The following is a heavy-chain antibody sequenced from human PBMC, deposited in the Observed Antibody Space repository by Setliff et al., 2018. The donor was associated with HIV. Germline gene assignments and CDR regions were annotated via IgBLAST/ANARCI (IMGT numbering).Heavy chain of an antibody. J-gene: IGHJ4*02. CDR3: ARARTGVTMVRGAMSF. V-gene: IGHV3-30*04. D-gene: IGHD3-10*01. Sequence: GESLKISCAASGFSFSTYAMHWVRQAPGKGLEWVSVISYDGSSESYADSVKGRFTISRDNSKNTLYLQMNSLGPEDTAVYYCARARTGVTMVRGAMSFWGQGTRVTVS. CDR1: GFSFSTYA. CDR2: ISYDGSSE.